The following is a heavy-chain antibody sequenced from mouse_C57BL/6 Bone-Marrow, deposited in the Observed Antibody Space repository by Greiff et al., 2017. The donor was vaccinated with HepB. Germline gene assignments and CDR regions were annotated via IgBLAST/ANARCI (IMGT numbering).Heavy chain of an antibody. CDR1: GYTFTSYG. CDR3: ARSGTTMVTTGGNYAMDY. V-gene: IGHV1-81*01. D-gene: IGHD2-2*01. CDR2: IYPRSGNT. Sequence: QVQLKQSGAELARPGASVKLSCKASGYTFTSYGISWVKQRTGQGLEWIGEIYPRSGNTYYNEKFKGKATLTADKSSSTAYMELRSLTSEDSAVYFCARSGTTMVTTGGNYAMDYWGQGTSVTVSS. J-gene: IGHJ4*01.